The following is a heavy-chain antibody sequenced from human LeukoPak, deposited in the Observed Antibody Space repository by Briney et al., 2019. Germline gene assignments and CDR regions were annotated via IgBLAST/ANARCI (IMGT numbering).Heavy chain of an antibody. CDR1: GFTFSSYA. J-gene: IGHJ5*02. CDR3: AKDQGGAAAGTFDP. Sequence: GGSPRLSCAASGFTFSSYAMSWVRQAPGKGLEWVSAISGSGGSTYYADSVKGRFTISRDNSKNTLYPQMNSLRAEDTAVYYCAKDQGGAAAGTFDPWGQGTLVTVSS. D-gene: IGHD6-13*01. V-gene: IGHV3-23*01. CDR2: ISGSGGST.